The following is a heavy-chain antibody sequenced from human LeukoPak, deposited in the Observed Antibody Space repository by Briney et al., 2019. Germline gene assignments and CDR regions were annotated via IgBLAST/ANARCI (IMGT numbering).Heavy chain of an antibody. Sequence: GASVKVSCKASGYTFTDVYLHWVRQAPGQGLEWMGWINPNTGGTNYLQRFQGRVTMTRDTSISTAYMDLNGLRSDDTAVYYCARGRSGGYFDYWGQGALVTVSS. D-gene: IGHD3-10*01. CDR2: INPNTGGT. CDR3: ARGRSGGYFDY. V-gene: IGHV1-2*02. CDR1: GYTFTDVY. J-gene: IGHJ4*02.